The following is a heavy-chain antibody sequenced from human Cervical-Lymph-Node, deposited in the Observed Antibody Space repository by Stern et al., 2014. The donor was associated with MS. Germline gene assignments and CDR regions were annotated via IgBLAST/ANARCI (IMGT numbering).Heavy chain of an antibody. J-gene: IGHJ6*02. CDR2: ISSNGGST. CDR3: ARGTTMVSFYYGMDV. D-gene: IGHD5-18*01. Sequence: EVQLVESGGGLVQPGGSLRLSCVASGFTFRDYAMYWVRQAPGKGLEHISSISSNGGSTYYANSVRGRFPISRDKSKNTLYLQMGSLRAEDMALYYCARGTTMVSFYYGMDVWGQGTTVIVSS. CDR1: GFTFRDYA. V-gene: IGHV3-64*01.